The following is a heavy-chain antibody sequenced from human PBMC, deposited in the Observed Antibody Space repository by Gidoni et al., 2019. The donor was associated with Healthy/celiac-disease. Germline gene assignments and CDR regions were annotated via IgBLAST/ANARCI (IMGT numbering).Heavy chain of an antibody. CDR1: GFTFSTDS. Sequence: EVQLVESGGGLVQPGGPLRLSCAASGFTFSTDSMNWVRQAPGKGLEWVSYISSSSSAIYYADSVKGRFTISRDNAKNSLYLQMNSLRDEDTAVYYCARKAGVPAAINPPDYWGQGTLVTVSS. V-gene: IGHV3-48*02. J-gene: IGHJ4*02. CDR2: ISSSSSAI. CDR3: ARKAGVPAAINPPDY. D-gene: IGHD2-2*02.